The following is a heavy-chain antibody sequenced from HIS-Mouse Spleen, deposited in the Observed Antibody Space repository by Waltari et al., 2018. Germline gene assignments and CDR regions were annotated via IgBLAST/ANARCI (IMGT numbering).Heavy chain of an antibody. J-gene: IGHJ4*02. V-gene: IGHV4-39*07. CDR1: GGSISSSSYY. CDR3: ASGVVVAATAVHFDY. Sequence: QLQLQESGPGLVKPSETLSLTCTVSGGSISSSSYYWGWIRQPPGKGLEWSGRNYYSGITHDNPSLKSRVTISVDTSKNQFSLKLSSVTAADTAVYYCASGVVVAATAVHFDYWGQGTLVTVSS. CDR2: NYYSGIT. D-gene: IGHD2-15*01.